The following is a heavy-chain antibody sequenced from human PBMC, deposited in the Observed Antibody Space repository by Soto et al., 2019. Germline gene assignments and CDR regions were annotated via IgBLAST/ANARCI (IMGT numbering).Heavy chain of an antibody. CDR1: GFTFDDYA. V-gene: IGHV3-9*01. D-gene: IGHD4-17*01. Sequence: EVQLVESGGGLAQPGRALRLSCATSGFTFDDYAMHWVRQAPGKGLEWVSGSSWNSGSKGYADSVKGRFTISRDNAKNSLYLQMNSLRAEDTALYYCAKDVSYKDTTDWYCYMDVWGKGTTVPVSS. CDR3: AKDVSYKDTTDWYCYMDV. CDR2: SSWNSGSK. J-gene: IGHJ6*03.